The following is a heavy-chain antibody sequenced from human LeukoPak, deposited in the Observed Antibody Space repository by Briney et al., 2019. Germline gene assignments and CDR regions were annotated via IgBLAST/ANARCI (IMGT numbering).Heavy chain of an antibody. D-gene: IGHD3-3*01. CDR1: GGSISSSSYY. J-gene: IGHJ4*02. CDR2: INHSGST. Sequence: SETLSLTCTVSGGSISSSSYYWGWIRQPPGKGLEWIGEINHSGSTNYNPSLKSRVTISLDTSKSQFSLKVRYVTAADTAVYFCARGLNDSWTGENYWGQGTLVTVSS. V-gene: IGHV4-39*07. CDR3: ARGLNDSWTGENY.